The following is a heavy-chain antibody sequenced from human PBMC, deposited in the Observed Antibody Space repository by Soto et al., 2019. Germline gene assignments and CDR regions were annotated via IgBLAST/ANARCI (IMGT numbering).Heavy chain of an antibody. CDR1: GFTLSTYW. CDR2: IKQDGSEK. V-gene: IGHV3-7*01. J-gene: IGHJ4*02. CDR3: ARDWVGRFDY. Sequence: QAGGSLRLSCAASGFTLSTYWMSWVRQAPGKGPEWVANIKQDGSEKYYVDSVKGRFTISRYNAKNSLYLQMNSLRAEDTAVYYCARDWVGRFDYWGQGTLVTVSS. D-gene: IGHD1-26*01.